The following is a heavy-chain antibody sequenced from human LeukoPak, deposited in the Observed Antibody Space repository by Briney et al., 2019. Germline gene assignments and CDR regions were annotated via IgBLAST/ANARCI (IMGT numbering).Heavy chain of an antibody. V-gene: IGHV3-15*04. CDR2: TVSEIDGGTT. CDR3: TTDEDWNYARKDV. J-gene: IGHJ6*02. CDR1: GFTFNYAW. D-gene: IGHD1-7*01. Sequence: GGSLRPSCAAPGFTFNYAWMSWVRQVPGKGLEWVGQTVSEIDGGTTDYAAPVKGRFTISRDDSKSTLYLQMNSLKIEDTAVYYCTTDEDWNYARKDVWGQGATVIVSS.